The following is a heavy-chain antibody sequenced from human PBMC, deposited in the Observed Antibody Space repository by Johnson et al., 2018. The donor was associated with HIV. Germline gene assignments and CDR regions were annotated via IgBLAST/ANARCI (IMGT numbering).Heavy chain of an antibody. CDR3: AREMAWEDAFDT. CDR2: ISDRGTTI. CDR1: GFTVRDYY. J-gene: IGHJ3*02. V-gene: IGHV3-11*04. Sequence: QVQLVESGGGLVKPGGSLRLSCAASGFTVRDYYMSWIRQTLGKGLEWVSYISDRGTTIYYADSVKGRFTISRDTSKNSLSLQMNSMRDEDTALYYWAREMAWEDAFDTWGEGTLLTVSS. D-gene: IGHD5-24*01.